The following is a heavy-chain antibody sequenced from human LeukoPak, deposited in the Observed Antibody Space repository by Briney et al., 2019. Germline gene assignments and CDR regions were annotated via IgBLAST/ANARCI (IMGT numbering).Heavy chain of an antibody. D-gene: IGHD6-19*01. V-gene: IGHV4-59*08. CDR2: IYYSGST. J-gene: IGHJ3*02. CDR1: GGSISSYY. CDR3: ARQVTVSRWLVQRYDAFDI. Sequence: PSETLSLTCTVSGGSISSYYWSWIRQPPGKGLEWIGYIYYSGSTNYNPSLKSRDTISVDTSKNQFSLKLSSVTAADTAVYYCARQVTVSRWLVQRYDAFDIWGQGTMVTVSS.